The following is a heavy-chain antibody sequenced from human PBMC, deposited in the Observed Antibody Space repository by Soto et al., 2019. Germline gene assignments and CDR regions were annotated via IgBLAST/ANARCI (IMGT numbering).Heavy chain of an antibody. CDR3: ARFVVDYYDSSGYYFGY. V-gene: IGHV1-18*01. D-gene: IGHD3-22*01. CDR1: GYTFTSYG. J-gene: IGHJ4*02. CDR2: ISAYNGNT. Sequence: QFQLVQSGAEVKQPGASVKVSCKASGYTFTSYGISWVRQAPGQGLEWMGWISAYNGNTNYAQELKGRVTMTTDTSKSTAYMELRSLRSDDTAVYYCARFVVDYYDSSGYYFGYWGQGTLVTVSS.